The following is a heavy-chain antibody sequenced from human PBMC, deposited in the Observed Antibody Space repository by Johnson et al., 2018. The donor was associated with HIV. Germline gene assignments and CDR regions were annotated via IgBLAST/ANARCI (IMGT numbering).Heavy chain of an antibody. V-gene: IGHV3-20*04. J-gene: IGHJ3*02. CDR2: IYWNGGCT. Sequence: VQLVESGGGLVQPGGSLRLSCAASGFTFDDYGMSWVRQAPGKGLEWVSGIYWNGGCTGYADSVKGRFTISRDNAKNSLYLQMNSLKTEDTAVYYCSTGFSSWDFDIWGQGTMVTVSS. CDR3: STGFSSWDFDI. D-gene: IGHD6-13*01. CDR1: GFTFDDYG.